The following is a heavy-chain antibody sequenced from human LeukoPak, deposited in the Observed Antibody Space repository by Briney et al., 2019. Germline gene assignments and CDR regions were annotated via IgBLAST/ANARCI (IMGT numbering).Heavy chain of an antibody. Sequence: GGSLRLSCAASGFTVSSKYMSWVRQAPGKGLEWVSSISSTSSYIYYAASVKGRFTISRDNAKNSLYLQMNSLRAEDTAVYYCARDLRGLPFDYWGQGTLVTVSS. CDR1: GFTVSSKY. V-gene: IGHV3-21*01. CDR2: ISSTSSYI. D-gene: IGHD3/OR15-3a*01. CDR3: ARDLRGLPFDY. J-gene: IGHJ4*02.